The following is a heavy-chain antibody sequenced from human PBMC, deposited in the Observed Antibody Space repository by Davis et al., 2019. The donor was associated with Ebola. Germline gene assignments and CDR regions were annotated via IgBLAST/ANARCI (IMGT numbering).Heavy chain of an antibody. J-gene: IGHJ6*02. Sequence: GESLKISCVASGFTVSSDYMSWVRQAPGKGLEWVSAISGSGGSTYYADSVKGRFTISRDNSKNTLYLQMNSLRAEDTAVYYCAKPHLYGMDVWGQGTTVTVSS. V-gene: IGHV3-23*01. CDR3: AKPHLYGMDV. CDR2: ISGSGGST. CDR1: GFTVSSDY.